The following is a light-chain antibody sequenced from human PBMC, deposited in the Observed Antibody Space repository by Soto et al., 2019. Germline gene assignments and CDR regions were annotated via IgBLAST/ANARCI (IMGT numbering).Light chain of an antibody. CDR3: QQYDSFPYT. CDR1: QSISDW. Sequence: DIPMTQSPSTLSASVGDRVTLTCRASQSISDWLAWYQQKPGKAPKLLIYKASSMESGVPSRFSGSGSGTEFTLTISSLQPDDFATYYCQQYDSFPYTFGQGTKLQIK. CDR2: KAS. V-gene: IGKV1-5*03. J-gene: IGKJ2*01.